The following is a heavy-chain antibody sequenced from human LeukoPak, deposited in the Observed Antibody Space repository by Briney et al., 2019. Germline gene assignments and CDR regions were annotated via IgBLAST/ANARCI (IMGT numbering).Heavy chain of an antibody. D-gene: IGHD6-13*01. J-gene: IGHJ6*02. CDR1: GYTFTSYG. CDR2: ISAYNGNT. CDR3: ARDERGAAARLYYGMDV. V-gene: IGHV1-18*01. Sequence: GASVKVSCKASGYTFTSYGISWVRQAPGQGLEWMGWISAYNGNTNYAQKLQGRVTMTTDTSTSTAYIELRSLRSDDTAVYYCARDERGAAARLYYGMDVWGQGTTVTVSS.